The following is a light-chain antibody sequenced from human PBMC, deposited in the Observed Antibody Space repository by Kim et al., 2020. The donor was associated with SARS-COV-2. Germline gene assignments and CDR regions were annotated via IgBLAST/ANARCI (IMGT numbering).Light chain of an antibody. V-gene: IGKV3-15*01. CDR3: QQYNNWPRT. CDR2: GAS. Sequence: EIVMTQSPATLSVSPGERASLSCRASQSVSSYLAWYQQKPGQAPRLLIYGASTRATGIPARFTGSGSGTEFTLTISSLQSEDFALYYCQQYNNWPRTFGQGTKVDIK. J-gene: IGKJ1*01. CDR1: QSVSSY.